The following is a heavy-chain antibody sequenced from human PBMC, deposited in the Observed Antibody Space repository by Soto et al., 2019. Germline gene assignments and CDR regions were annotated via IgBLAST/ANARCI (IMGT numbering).Heavy chain of an antibody. V-gene: IGHV3-23*01. J-gene: IGHJ4*02. Sequence: GGSLRLSCAASGFTFSSYAMSWVRQAPGKGLEWVSAISGSGGSTYYADSVKGRFTISRDNSKNTLYLQMNSLRAEDTAVYYCAKGRYCSSTSCYLNLGYWGQGTLVTVSS. D-gene: IGHD2-2*01. CDR1: GFTFSSYA. CDR2: ISGSGGST. CDR3: AKGRYCSSTSCYLNLGY.